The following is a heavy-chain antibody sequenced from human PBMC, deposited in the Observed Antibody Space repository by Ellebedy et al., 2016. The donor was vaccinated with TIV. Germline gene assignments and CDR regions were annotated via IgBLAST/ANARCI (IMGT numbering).Heavy chain of an antibody. CDR1: GFPFSTYW. CDR3: ARDRHVDRGDCLDY. J-gene: IGHJ4*02. D-gene: IGHD2-21*02. CDR2: LSPDGTDG. Sequence: GESLKISCEASGFPFSTYWMHWVRQVPGKGLVWVSRLSPDGTDGNQADSVRGRFSMSRDNAKNTLYLQMNSLRAEDTAVYYCARDRHVDRGDCLDYWGQGTLVTVSS. V-gene: IGHV3-74*01.